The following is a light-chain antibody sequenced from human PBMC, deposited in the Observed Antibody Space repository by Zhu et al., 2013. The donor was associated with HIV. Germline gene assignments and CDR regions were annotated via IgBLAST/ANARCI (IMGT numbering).Light chain of an antibody. CDR2: ANS. Sequence: SYVLTQPPSVSVAPGKTARITCGGNNIGSRRVHWYQQKPGQAPVLVIYANSDRPSGIPERFSGSNSGNTATLTISRVEAGDEADYYCQVWDSSSDPWVFGGGTKLTVL. CDR3: QVWDSSSDPWV. J-gene: IGLJ3*02. V-gene: IGLV3-21*01. CDR1: NIGSRR.